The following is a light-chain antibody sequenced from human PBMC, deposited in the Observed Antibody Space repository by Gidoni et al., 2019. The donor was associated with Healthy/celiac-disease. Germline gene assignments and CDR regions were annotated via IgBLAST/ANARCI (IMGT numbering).Light chain of an antibody. Sequence: DIQMTQSPSSLPASVGDRVTITCRASQSISSYLNWYQQKPGQAPKLLIYAASSLQSGVPARFSGSGSGTDFTLTISSLQPEDFATYYCQQSYSTPLTFGGGTKVEIK. V-gene: IGKV1-39*01. CDR3: QQSYSTPLT. CDR1: QSISSY. J-gene: IGKJ4*02. CDR2: AAS.